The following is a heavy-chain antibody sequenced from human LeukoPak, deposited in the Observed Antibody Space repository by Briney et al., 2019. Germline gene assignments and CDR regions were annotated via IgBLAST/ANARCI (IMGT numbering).Heavy chain of an antibody. J-gene: IGHJ4*02. CDR2: LQSDGNSR. V-gene: IGHV3-30*02. Sequence: GGSLRLSCAASGFTLSRYAMHWVRQAPSKRLEWVAFLQSDGNSRYYADSVKGRFTISRDNSKNTLFLQMSSLRAEDTAVYYCAKNWATYYFDYWGQGTLVTVSS. CDR3: AKNWATYYFDY. D-gene: IGHD3-16*01. CDR1: GFTLSRYA.